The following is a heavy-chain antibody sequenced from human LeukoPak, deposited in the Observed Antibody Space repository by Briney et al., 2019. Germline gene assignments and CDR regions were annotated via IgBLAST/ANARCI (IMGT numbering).Heavy chain of an antibody. V-gene: IGHV3-48*01. CDR1: EFTFSSYS. Sequence: GGSLRLSCAASEFTFSSYSMNWVRQAPGKGLEWVSYISSSSRTIYYADSVKGRFTISRDNAKNSLYLQMNSLRAEDTAIYYCARQSGTTGTTRFDHWGQGTLVTVSS. J-gene: IGHJ4*02. CDR3: ARQSGTTGTTRFDH. D-gene: IGHD4-17*01. CDR2: ISSSSRTI.